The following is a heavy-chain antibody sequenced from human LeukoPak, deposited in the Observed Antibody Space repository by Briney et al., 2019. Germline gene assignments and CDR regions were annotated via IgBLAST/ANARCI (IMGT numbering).Heavy chain of an antibody. CDR1: GFTFTSSA. J-gene: IGHJ3*02. D-gene: IGHD3-22*01. CDR3: AAEGYDSSGYYYDAFDI. Sequence: ASVKVSCTASGFTFTSSAVQWVRQARGQRLEWIGWIVVGSGNTNYAQKFQERVTITRDMSTSTAYMELSSLRSEDTAAYYCAAEGYDSSGYYYDAFDIWGQGTMVTVSS. V-gene: IGHV1-58*01. CDR2: IVVGSGNT.